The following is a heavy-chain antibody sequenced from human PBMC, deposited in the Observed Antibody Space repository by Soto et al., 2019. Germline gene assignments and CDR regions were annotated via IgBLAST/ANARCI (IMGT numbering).Heavy chain of an antibody. Sequence: TLSLTCTVSGGSISSGGYYWNWIRQHPGKGLEWIGYIYHSGSTYYNPSLKSRVTISMDTSKNQFSLELSSVTAADTAVYYCARRYYYDRSGYYYFDYWGQGTLVTVSS. CDR3: ARRYYYDRSGYYYFDY. D-gene: IGHD3-22*01. CDR2: IYHSGST. CDR1: GGSISSGGYY. V-gene: IGHV4-31*03. J-gene: IGHJ4*02.